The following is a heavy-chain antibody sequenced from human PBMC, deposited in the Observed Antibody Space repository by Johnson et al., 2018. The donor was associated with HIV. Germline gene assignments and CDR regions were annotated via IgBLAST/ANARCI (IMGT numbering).Heavy chain of an antibody. V-gene: IGHV3-9*01. Sequence: VQLVESGGGVVQPGRSLRLSCAASGFTFSSYAMHWVRQAPGQGLEWVSGISWDSGSIGYAYSVKGRFTLSRDNAKNSLYLQRNSLRAEDTAVYYCAREDGDSSSWAGAFDIWGQGTMVTVSS. CDR2: ISWDSGSI. J-gene: IGHJ3*02. D-gene: IGHD6-13*01. CDR1: GFTFSSYA. CDR3: AREDGDSSSWAGAFDI.